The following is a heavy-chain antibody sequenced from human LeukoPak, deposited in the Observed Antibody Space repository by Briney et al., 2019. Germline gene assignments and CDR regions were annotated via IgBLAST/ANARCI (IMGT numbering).Heavy chain of an antibody. J-gene: IGHJ4*02. D-gene: IGHD2/OR15-2a*01. CDR2: IYPGDSDT. CDR1: GYSFTNYW. CDR3: ARRGAGYYVFDY. V-gene: IGHV5-51*01. Sequence: GESLKISCKGSGYSFTNYWIGWVRQMPGKGLEWMGIIYPGDSDTRHSPSFQGQVTISADKSISTAYLQWGSVQASDTAMYYCARRGAGYYVFDYWGQGTLVTVSS.